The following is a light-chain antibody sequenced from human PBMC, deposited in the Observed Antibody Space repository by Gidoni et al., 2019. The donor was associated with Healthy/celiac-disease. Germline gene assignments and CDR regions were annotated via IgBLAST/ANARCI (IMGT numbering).Light chain of an antibody. Sequence: SYVLTQPPSVSVAPGKTARITCGGNNIGSKSVHWYQQKPGQAPVLVIYYDIDRPSGIPERFSGSNSGNTATLTISRVEAGDEADYYCQVWDSSSDHPYVVFGGGTKLTVL. J-gene: IGLJ2*01. CDR1: NIGSKS. CDR3: QVWDSSSDHPYVV. CDR2: YDI. V-gene: IGLV3-21*04.